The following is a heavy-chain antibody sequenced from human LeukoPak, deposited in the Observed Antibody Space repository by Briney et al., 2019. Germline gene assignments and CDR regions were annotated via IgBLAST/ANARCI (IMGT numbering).Heavy chain of an antibody. CDR3: ARDYGG. CDR1: GFTFSRYW. CDR2: INSDGSAT. Sequence: PGGSLRLSCKASGFTFSRYWMHWVRQAPGKGLVWVSRINSDGSATTYADSVRGRFSISRDNAKNTVYLQMNSLRVGDTAVYYCARDYGGWGQGTPVTVSP. D-gene: IGHD4/OR15-4a*01. V-gene: IGHV3-74*01. J-gene: IGHJ4*02.